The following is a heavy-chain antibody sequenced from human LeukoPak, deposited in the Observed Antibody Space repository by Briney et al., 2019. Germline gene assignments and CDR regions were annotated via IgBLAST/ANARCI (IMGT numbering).Heavy chain of an antibody. CDR1: GGSINNYY. J-gene: IGHJ3*02. CDR3: ARGRYCSADICSGGDAFDI. Sequence: SETLSLTCTVSGGSINNYYRSWIRQPAGKGLEWIGRIYTRGSTNYNPSLKSRVTMSVDTSKNQFSLKLSSVTAADTAVYYRARGRYCSADICSGGDAFDIWGQGTMVSVSS. CDR2: IYTRGST. D-gene: IGHD2-15*01. V-gene: IGHV4-4*07.